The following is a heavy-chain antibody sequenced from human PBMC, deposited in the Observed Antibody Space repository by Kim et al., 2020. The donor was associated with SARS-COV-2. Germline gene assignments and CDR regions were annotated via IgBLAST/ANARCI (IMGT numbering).Heavy chain of an antibody. CDR3: ARDLANRRDRHFDY. V-gene: IGHV4-31*02. J-gene: IGHJ4*02. D-gene: IGHD2-21*02. Sequence: PAPKRRVTISVDTSKNQFSLRLSSVTAADTAVYYCARDLANRRDRHFDYWGQGTLVTVSS.